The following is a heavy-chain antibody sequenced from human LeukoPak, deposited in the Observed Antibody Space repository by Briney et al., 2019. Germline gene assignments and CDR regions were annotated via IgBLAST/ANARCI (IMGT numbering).Heavy chain of an antibody. Sequence: ASVKVSCKASGYTFSSYGISWVRQAPGQGLEWMGWISGYNGNTNYAQKLQGRVTMTTDTSTKTAYMELRSLRSDDTAVYYCARDSSLLRYFDWLSGKGAFDIWGQGTMVTVSS. CDR3: ARDSSLLRYFDWLSGKGAFDI. V-gene: IGHV1-18*01. D-gene: IGHD3-9*01. J-gene: IGHJ3*02. CDR1: GYTFSSYG. CDR2: ISGYNGNT.